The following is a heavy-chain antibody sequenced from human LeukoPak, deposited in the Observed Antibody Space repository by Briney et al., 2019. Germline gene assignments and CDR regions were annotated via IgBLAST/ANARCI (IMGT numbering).Heavy chain of an antibody. D-gene: IGHD3-10*01. CDR1: GFTFSSYV. J-gene: IGHJ4*02. CDR2: IRYDGSNK. CDR3: ARDSSMLRGPLVIYYFDF. Sequence: PGGSLRLSCAASGFTFSSYVMHWVRQAPGKGLEWVAFIRYDGSNKYYADSVKGRFTISRDNSKNTLYLQMNSLRVEDTAVYYCARDSSMLRGPLVIYYFDFWGQGTLVTVSS. V-gene: IGHV3-30*02.